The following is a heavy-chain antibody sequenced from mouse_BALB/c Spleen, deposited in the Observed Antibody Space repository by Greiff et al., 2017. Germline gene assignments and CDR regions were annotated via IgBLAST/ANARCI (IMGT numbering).Heavy chain of an antibody. CDR1: GYSITSGYY. Sequence: EESGPGLVKPSQSLSLTCSVTGYSITSGYYWNWIRQFPGNKLEWMGYISYDGSNNYNPSLKNRISITRDTSKNQFFLKLNSVTTEDTATYYCARGGGSSLFAYWGQGTLVTVSA. CDR3: ARGGGSSLFAY. D-gene: IGHD1-1*01. J-gene: IGHJ3*01. V-gene: IGHV3-6*02. CDR2: ISYDGSN.